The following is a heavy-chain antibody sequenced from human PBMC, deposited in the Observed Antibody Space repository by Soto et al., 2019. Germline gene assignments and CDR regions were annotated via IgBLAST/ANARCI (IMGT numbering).Heavy chain of an antibody. J-gene: IGHJ4*02. V-gene: IGHV3-30-3*01. Sequence: GGSLRLSCAASGFTFSSYAMHWVRQAPGKGLEWVAVISYDGSNKYYADSVKGRFTISRDNSKNTLYLQMNSLRAEDTAVYYCARDLPRGELLFDYWGQGTLVTVSS. CDR3: ARDLPRGELLFDY. D-gene: IGHD1-26*01. CDR2: ISYDGSNK. CDR1: GFTFSSYA.